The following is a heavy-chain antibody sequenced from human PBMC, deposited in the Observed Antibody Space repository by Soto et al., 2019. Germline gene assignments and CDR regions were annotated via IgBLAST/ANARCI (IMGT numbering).Heavy chain of an antibody. Sequence: SETLSLTCSVSGGSVSNKTYYWSWIRQPPGKRLEWIGYIYYSGSTNYNPSLKSRVTISVDTSKNQFSLKLSSVTAADTAVYYCARDGSSWYEDYYYGMDVWGQGTTVTVSS. D-gene: IGHD6-13*01. J-gene: IGHJ6*02. CDR2: IYYSGST. V-gene: IGHV4-61*01. CDR1: GGSVSNKTYY. CDR3: ARDGSSWYEDYYYGMDV.